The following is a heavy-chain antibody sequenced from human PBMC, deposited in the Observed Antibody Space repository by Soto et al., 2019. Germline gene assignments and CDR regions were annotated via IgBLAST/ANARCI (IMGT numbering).Heavy chain of an antibody. Sequence: QITLKESGPTLVTPTQTLTLTCTFSGFSLSTSGVGVSWIRQPPGKALEWLAVIYWDDDKRYSPSLKNRLTITKDTSKTQAVLTLTTMDPVDTATYYSAHSDSRRFLDSWGQGTLVTVSS. CDR1: GFSLSTSGVG. CDR3: AHSDSRRFLDS. J-gene: IGHJ4*02. V-gene: IGHV2-5*02. CDR2: IYWDDDK. D-gene: IGHD3-16*01.